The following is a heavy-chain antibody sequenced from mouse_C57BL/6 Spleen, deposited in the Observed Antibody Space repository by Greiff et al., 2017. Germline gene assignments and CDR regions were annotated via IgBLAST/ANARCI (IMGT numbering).Heavy chain of an antibody. Sequence: QVQLKQPGAELVKPGASVKMSCKASGYTFTSYWITWVKQRPGQGLEWIGDIYPGSGSTNYNEKFKSKATLTVDTSSSTAYMQLSSLTSEDSAVYYCARGYYYGSSRAWFAYWGQGTLVTVSA. CDR1: GYTFTSYW. V-gene: IGHV1-55*01. J-gene: IGHJ3*01. CDR2: IYPGSGST. D-gene: IGHD1-1*01. CDR3: ARGYYYGSSRAWFAY.